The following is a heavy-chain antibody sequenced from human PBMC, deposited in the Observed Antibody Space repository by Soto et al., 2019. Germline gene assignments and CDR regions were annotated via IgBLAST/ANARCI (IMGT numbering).Heavy chain of an antibody. Sequence: GGSLRLSCAASGFTFSNAWMSWVRQAPGKGLEWVGRIKSKTDGGTTDYAAPVKGRFTISRDDSKNTLYLQMNSLKTEDTAVYYCTTPSVVPAAKYPKYYYYYMDVWGKGTTVTVSS. J-gene: IGHJ6*03. D-gene: IGHD2-2*01. CDR1: GFTFSNAW. CDR3: TTPSVVPAAKYPKYYYYYMDV. CDR2: IKSKTDGGTT. V-gene: IGHV3-15*01.